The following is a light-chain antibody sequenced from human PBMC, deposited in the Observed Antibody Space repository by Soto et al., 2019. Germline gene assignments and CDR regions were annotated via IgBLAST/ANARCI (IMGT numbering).Light chain of an antibody. V-gene: IGLV2-14*03. J-gene: IGLJ3*02. CDR2: DVS. CDR1: SSDVGGYNH. Sequence: ALTQPASVSGSPGQSITIACTGTSSDVGGYNHVSWYQVHPGKAPRLVIYDVSIRPPAVSDRFSGSTSGNTASLTISGLQAEDEADYYCSSYTATRTVVFGGGTKLTVL. CDR3: SSYTATRTVV.